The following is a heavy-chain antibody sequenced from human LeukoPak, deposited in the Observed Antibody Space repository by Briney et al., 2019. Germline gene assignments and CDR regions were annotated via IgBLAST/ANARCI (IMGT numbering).Heavy chain of an antibody. D-gene: IGHD4-23*01. CDR1: GFVFSTHS. V-gene: IGHV3-21*01. CDR2: ISSSNGDI. J-gene: IGHJ5*01. Sequence: GRSLRLSCAASGFVFSTHSVNWVRQAPGQGLEWVSWISSSNGDIYYADSVRGRFTISRDDAKKSLYLQMNSLRAEDTAVYYCVRDADGGNSWFDSWGQGTLVTVSS. CDR3: VRDADGGNSWFDS.